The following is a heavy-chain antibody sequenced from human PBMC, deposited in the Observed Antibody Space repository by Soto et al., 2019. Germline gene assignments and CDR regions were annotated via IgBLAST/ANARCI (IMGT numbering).Heavy chain of an antibody. CDR2: IDPSDSYT. V-gene: IGHV5-10-1*01. Sequence: GESLKISCKGSGYSFTSYWISWVRQMPGKGLEWMGRIDPSDSYTNYSPSFQGHVTISADKSISTAYLQWSSLKASDTAMYYCASSWDNRGSSDLGRNFDYWGQGTLVTVSS. J-gene: IGHJ4*02. CDR1: GYSFTSYW. D-gene: IGHD1-26*01. CDR3: ASSWDNRGSSDLGRNFDY.